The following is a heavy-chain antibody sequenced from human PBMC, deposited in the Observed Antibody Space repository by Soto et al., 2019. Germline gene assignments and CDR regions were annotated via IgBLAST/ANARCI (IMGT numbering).Heavy chain of an antibody. J-gene: IGHJ6*03. V-gene: IGHV3-48*01. D-gene: IGHD4-4*01. CDR2: ISSSSSTI. CDR3: AREMTTPRGFGYYYYYMDV. CDR1: GFTFSSYS. Sequence: PGGSLRLSCAASGFTFSSYSMNWVRQAPGKGLEWVSYISSSSSTIYYADSVKGRFTISRDNAKNSLYLQMNSLRAEDTAVYYCAREMTTPRGFGYYYYYMDVWGKGTTVTVSS.